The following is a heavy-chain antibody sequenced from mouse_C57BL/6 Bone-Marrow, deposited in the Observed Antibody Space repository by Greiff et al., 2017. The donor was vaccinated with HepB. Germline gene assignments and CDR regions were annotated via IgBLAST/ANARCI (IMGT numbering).Heavy chain of an antibody. CDR1: GYTFTSYW. CDR2: INPGNSDT. V-gene: IGHV1-5*01. D-gene: IGHD2-1*01. CDR3: TRRRGPNYGNFDV. J-gene: IGHJ1*03. Sequence: EVQLQQSGTVLARPGASVKMSCKTSGYTFTSYWMHWVRQRPGQGLEWIGAINPGNSDTSYNQKFKGKAKLTAVKSASTDYMELSSQTNEDSAVYYCTRRRGPNYGNFDVWGTGTTVTVSS.